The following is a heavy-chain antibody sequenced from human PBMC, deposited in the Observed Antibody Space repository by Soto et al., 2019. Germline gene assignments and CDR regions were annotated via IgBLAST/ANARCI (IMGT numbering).Heavy chain of an antibody. CDR3: ARDMRVFGGIDV. J-gene: IGHJ6*02. CDR1: GGSITSYY. V-gene: IGHV4-4*07. Sequence: KTSETLSLTCTVSGGSITSYYWSWIRQPAGKGLEWIGRIYHTGSINYNPSLQSRVTMSVDTSKNQVSLKLTSVTAADAAVYYCARDMRVFGGIDVWGQGTTVTVSS. CDR2: IYHTGSI. D-gene: IGHD3-3*01.